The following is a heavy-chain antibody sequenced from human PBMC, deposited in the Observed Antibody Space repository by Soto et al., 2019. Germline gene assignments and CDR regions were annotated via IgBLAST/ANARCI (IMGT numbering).Heavy chain of an antibody. CDR2: IYYSGST. V-gene: IGHV4-61*01. CDR1: GGSVSSGSYY. CDR3: ARDRISDYYGSGSYYYFDY. J-gene: IGHJ4*02. D-gene: IGHD3-10*01. Sequence: KTSETLSLTCTVSGGSVSSGSYYWSWIRQPPGKGLEWIGYIYYSGSTNYNPSLKSRVTISVDTSKNQFSLKLSSVTAADTAVYYCARDRISDYYGSGSYYYFDYWGQGTLVTVSS.